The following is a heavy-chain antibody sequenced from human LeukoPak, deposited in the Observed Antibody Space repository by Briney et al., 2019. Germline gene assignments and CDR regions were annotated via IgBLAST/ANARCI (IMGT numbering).Heavy chain of an antibody. CDR3: ARDALGDAFDI. J-gene: IGHJ3*02. CDR2: IKQDGSEK. CDR1: GFAFSSYA. Sequence: GGSLRLSCAASGFAFSSYAIHWVRQAPGKGLEWVANIKQDGSEKYYVDSVKGRFTISRDNAKNSLYLQMNSLRAEDTAVYYCARDALGDAFDIWGQGTMVTVSS. V-gene: IGHV3-7*01.